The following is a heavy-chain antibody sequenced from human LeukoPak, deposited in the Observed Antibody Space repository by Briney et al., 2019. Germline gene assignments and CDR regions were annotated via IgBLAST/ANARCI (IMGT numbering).Heavy chain of an antibody. CDR2: ISGSGGST. J-gene: IGHJ6*02. CDR3: AKSVAIYFYYGLDV. Sequence: GGSLRLSCAASGFTFSSYAMSWVRQTPGKGLEWVSAISGSGGSTYYADSVKGRFTISRDNSKNTLFLQMNSLRAEDTAPYYRAKSVAIYFYYGLDVWGQGTTVTVSS. D-gene: IGHD3-3*01. V-gene: IGHV3-23*01. CDR1: GFTFSSYA.